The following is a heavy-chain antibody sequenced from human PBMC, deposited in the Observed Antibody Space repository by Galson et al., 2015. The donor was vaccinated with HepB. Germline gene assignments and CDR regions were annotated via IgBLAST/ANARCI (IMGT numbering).Heavy chain of an antibody. D-gene: IGHD6-19*01. CDR3: ARAYSSGYSVGWNWGVFDS. CDR2: ISYDGGDK. V-gene: IGHV3-30-3*01. J-gene: IGHJ4*02. CDR1: GLTFSSYA. Sequence: SLRLSCAASGLTFSSYALNWVRQAPGKGLEWVALISYDGGDKYYADSVKGRFTISRDNSKNTLFLQMNSLRAEDTAVYYCARAYSSGYSVGWNWGVFDSWGQASLVTASS.